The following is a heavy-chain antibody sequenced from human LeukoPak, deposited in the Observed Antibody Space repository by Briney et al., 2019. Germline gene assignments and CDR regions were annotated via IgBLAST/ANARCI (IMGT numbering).Heavy chain of an antibody. Sequence: SETLSLTCTVSGGSISSYYWSWIRQPPGKGLEWIGYIDYTGSTNDNPSLKSRVTISVDTSKNQFSLKLSSVTAADTAVYYCTRLPYRNRFDPWGQGTLVTVSS. D-gene: IGHD3-16*02. CDR2: IDYTGST. V-gene: IGHV4-59*01. CDR1: GGSISSYY. J-gene: IGHJ5*02. CDR3: TRLPYRNRFDP.